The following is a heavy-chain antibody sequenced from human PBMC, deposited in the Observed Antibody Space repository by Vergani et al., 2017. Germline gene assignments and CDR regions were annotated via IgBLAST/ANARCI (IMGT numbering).Heavy chain of an antibody. V-gene: IGHV4-59*01. D-gene: IGHD5-12*01. CDR1: GDSFSINY. J-gene: IGHJ4*02. CDR2: IYNTGNT. CDR3: ARVSRPYSGYDFRFDS. Sequence: QLQLQESGPGLVKPSETLSLTCTVSGDSFSINYWTWIRQTPGKGLEWIGCIYNTGNTNYNPSLKSRVTISIDKSKNEFYLELNSVTAADTAVYYCARVSRPYSGYDFRFDSWGQGNLVTVSS.